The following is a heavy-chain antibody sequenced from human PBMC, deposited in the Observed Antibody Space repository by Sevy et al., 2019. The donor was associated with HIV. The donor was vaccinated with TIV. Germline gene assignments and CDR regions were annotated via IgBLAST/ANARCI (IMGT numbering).Heavy chain of an antibody. D-gene: IGHD3-22*01. CDR1: GFTFSNYD. CDR2: ISSGSSYI. V-gene: IGHV3-21*01. J-gene: IGHJ4*02. CDR3: ARALDYYDTGGLYY. Sequence: GGSLRLSCAAYGFTFSNYDMNWVRQAPGKGLEWVSYISSGSSYIYYADSLKGRVTISRDNANNSLFLQLNSLRAEDTAVYYCARALDYYDTGGLYYWGQGALVTVSS.